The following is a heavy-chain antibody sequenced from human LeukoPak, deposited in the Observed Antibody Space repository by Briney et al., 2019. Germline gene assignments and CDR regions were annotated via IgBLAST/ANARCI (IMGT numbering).Heavy chain of an antibody. CDR1: GYTFTSYY. V-gene: IGHV1-46*01. J-gene: IGHJ4*02. Sequence: ASVKVSCKASGYTFTSYYMHWVRQAPGQGLEWMGIINPSGGSTSYAQKFQGRVTMTRDTSTSTVYMELSSLRSEDTAVYYCARERSSGWYMWTKPVYWGQGTLVTVSS. CDR2: INPSGGST. CDR3: ARERSSGWYMWTKPVY. D-gene: IGHD6-19*01.